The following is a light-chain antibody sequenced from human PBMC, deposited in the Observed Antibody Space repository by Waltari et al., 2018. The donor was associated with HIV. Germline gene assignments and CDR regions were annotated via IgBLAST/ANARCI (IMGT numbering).Light chain of an antibody. Sequence: HSALTQPASVCGSPGQSITISFSGPSSDVGGYNYVSCYQQHPGKAPKLVIYDVGNRPSGVSHRFSGSKSGDTASLTISGLQAEDEADYYCSSFSSSSTLYVFGTGTKVTVL. CDR3: SSFSSSSTLYV. V-gene: IGLV2-14*03. CDR2: DVG. J-gene: IGLJ1*01. CDR1: SSDVGGYNY.